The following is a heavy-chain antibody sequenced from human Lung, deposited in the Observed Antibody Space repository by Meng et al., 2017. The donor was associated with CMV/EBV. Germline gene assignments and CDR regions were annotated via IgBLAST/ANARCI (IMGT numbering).Heavy chain of an antibody. V-gene: IGHV3-9*01. CDR3: AKGGGERVTFDAMDV. D-gene: IGHD2-21*02. Sequence: SLKISCAASGFTFDDFAMHWVRQTPGEGLEWVSGISGNTGFIGYADSVKGRFTISRDNTKKTLSLQMNTMRSEETALYYCAKGGGERVTFDAMDVWGQGTXVTGAS. CDR2: ISGNTGFI. J-gene: IGHJ6*02. CDR1: GFTFDDFA.